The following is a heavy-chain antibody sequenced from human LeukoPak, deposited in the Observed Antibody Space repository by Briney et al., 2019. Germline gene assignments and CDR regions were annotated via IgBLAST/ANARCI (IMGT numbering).Heavy chain of an antibody. CDR2: IKQDGSEK. CDR1: GFTFSSYW. CDR3: AREGRRITIFGVVILEAFDI. V-gene: IGHV3-7*01. D-gene: IGHD3-3*01. J-gene: IGHJ3*02. Sequence: GGSLRLSCAASGFTFSSYWMSWVRQAPGKGLEWVANIKQDGSEKYYVDSVKGRFTISRDNAKNSLYLQMNSLRAEDTAVYYCAREGRRITIFGVVILEAFDIWGQGTMVTVSS.